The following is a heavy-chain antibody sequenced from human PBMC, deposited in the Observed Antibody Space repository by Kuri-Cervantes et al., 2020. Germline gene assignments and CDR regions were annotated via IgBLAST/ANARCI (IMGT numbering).Heavy chain of an antibody. Sequence: GESLKISCAASGFTFSDYYMSWIRQAPGKGLERVSAISGSGGSTYYADSVKGRFTISRDNSKNTLYLQMNSLRAEDTAVYYCAREGGRGGMDVWGQGTTVTVSS. D-gene: IGHD2-15*01. V-gene: IGHV3-23*01. J-gene: IGHJ6*02. CDR2: ISGSGGST. CDR1: GFTFSDYY. CDR3: AREGGRGGMDV.